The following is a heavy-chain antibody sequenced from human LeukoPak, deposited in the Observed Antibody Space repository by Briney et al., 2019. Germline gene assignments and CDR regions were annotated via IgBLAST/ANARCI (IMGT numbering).Heavy chain of an antibody. Sequence: KSSETLSLTCTVSGGSISSSSYYWGWIRQPPGKGLEWIGSIYYSGSTYYNPSLKSRVTISVDTSKNQFSLKLSSVTAADTAVYYCARLDRVAVAGRLYYFDYWGQGTLVTVSS. D-gene: IGHD6-19*01. CDR1: GGSISSSSYY. V-gene: IGHV4-39*01. CDR3: ARLDRVAVAGRLYYFDY. J-gene: IGHJ4*02. CDR2: IYYSGST.